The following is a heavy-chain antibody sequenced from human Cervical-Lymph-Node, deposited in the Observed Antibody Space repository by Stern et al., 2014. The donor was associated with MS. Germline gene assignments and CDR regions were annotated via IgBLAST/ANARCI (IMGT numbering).Heavy chain of an antibody. D-gene: IGHD2-21*01. CDR3: AGEPGVALEEGEFYFQD. Sequence: VQLVESGTEVKKPGSSVKVSCKVSGGNFSTYAISWVRQAPGQGLEWMGGIIHISGTSHPPPRFQDRLTITADETTATAYMILNSLTSEDTAVYYCAGEPGVALEEGEFYFQDWGQGTLVVVS. CDR1: GGNFSTYA. CDR2: IIHISGTS. J-gene: IGHJ1*01. V-gene: IGHV1-69*01.